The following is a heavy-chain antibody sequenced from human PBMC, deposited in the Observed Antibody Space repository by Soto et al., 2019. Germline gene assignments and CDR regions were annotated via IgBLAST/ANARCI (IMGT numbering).Heavy chain of an antibody. Sequence: VESRRISCETSGFSFSVYGMHWVRQAPGKGLEWVAVIWYDASKQFYAASVEGRFTISRDNSKAILYLQMNSLRAEDTAVYYCAAWAEGATEVHWGQGTLVTVSS. CDR2: IWYDASKQ. J-gene: IGHJ4*02. CDR3: AAWAEGATEVH. D-gene: IGHD2-15*01. CDR1: GFSFSVYG. V-gene: IGHV3-33*01.